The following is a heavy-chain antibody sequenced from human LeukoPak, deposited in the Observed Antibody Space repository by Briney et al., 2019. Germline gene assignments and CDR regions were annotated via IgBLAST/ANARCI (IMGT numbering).Heavy chain of an antibody. CDR1: GFTFDDYT. D-gene: IGHD4-23*01. CDR3: AKDIDYGGDFGPLFDS. J-gene: IGHJ4*02. CDR2: ISWDGGST. V-gene: IGHV3-43*01. Sequence: GGSLRLSCAASGFTFDDYTMHCVRQAPGKGLEWVSLISWDGGSTNYVDSVRGRFTISRDNNKNSLYLQMNSLRTEDSALYYCAKDIDYGGDFGPLFDSWGQGTLVTVSS.